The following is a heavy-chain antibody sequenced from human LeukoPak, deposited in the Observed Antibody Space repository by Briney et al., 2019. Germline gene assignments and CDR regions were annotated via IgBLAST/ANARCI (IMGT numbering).Heavy chain of an antibody. D-gene: IGHD3-16*02. Sequence: GGSLRLSCAASGFTFDDFAMHWVRQAPGKGLEWVSGISWNSNSKTYADSVRGRFTISRDSAKNSLYLQMNSLRAEDTALYYCAKDIGGWAFIAHYLDYWGQGTLVAVSS. CDR3: AKDIGGWAFIAHYLDY. V-gene: IGHV3-9*01. CDR1: GFTFDDFA. CDR2: ISWNSNSK. J-gene: IGHJ4*02.